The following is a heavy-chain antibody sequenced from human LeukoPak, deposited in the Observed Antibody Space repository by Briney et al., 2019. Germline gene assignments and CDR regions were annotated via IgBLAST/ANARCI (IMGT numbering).Heavy chain of an antibody. CDR2: IIPILGIA. CDR1: GGTFSSYA. V-gene: IGHV1-69*04. D-gene: IGHD6-13*01. J-gene: IGHJ6*02. Sequence: SVKVSCKASGGTFSSYAISWVRQAPGQGLEWMGRIIPILGIANYAQKFQGRATITADKSTSTAYMELSSLRSEDTAVYYCARRVRVQPGEEYYYGMDVRGQGTTVTVSS. CDR3: ARRVRVQPGEEYYYGMDV.